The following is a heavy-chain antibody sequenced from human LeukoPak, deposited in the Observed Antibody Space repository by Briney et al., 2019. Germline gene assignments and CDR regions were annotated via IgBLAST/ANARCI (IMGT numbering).Heavy chain of an antibody. J-gene: IGHJ6*03. CDR3: ARHRGYSYGLYKSYYYYYMDV. Sequence: SETLSLTCTVSGGSISSSSYYWGWIRQPPGKGLEWIGSIYYSGSTYYNPSLESRVTISVDTSKNQLSLKLSSVTAADTAVYYCARHRGYSYGLYKSYYYYYMDVWGKGTTVTVSS. D-gene: IGHD5-18*01. V-gene: IGHV4-39*01. CDR1: GGSISSSSYY. CDR2: IYYSGST.